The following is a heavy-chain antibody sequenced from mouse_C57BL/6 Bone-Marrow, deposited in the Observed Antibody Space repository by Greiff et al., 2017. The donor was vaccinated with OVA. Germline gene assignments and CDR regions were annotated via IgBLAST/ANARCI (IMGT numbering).Heavy chain of an antibody. J-gene: IGHJ1*03. Sequence: VQLKQSGPELVKPGASVKIPCKASGYTFTDYNMDWVKQSHGKSLEWIGDINPNNGGTIYNQKFKGKATLTVDKSSSTAYMELRSLTSEDTAVYYCARWASSYGSSYDWYFDVWGTGTTVTVSS. V-gene: IGHV1-18*01. CDR1: GYTFTDYN. D-gene: IGHD1-1*01. CDR3: ARWASSYGSSYDWYFDV. CDR2: INPNNGGT.